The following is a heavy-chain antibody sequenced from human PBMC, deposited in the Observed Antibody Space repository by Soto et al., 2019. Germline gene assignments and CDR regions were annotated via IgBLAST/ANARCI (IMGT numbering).Heavy chain of an antibody. Sequence: PSETLSLTCTVSCGSISSSSYYWGWIRQPPGKGLEWIGSIYYSGSTYYNPSLKSRVTISVDTSKNQFSLKLSSVTAADTAVYYCARHPYSSSWLYYYYGMDVWGQGTTVTVSS. J-gene: IGHJ6*02. CDR1: CGSISSSSYY. CDR2: IYYSGST. D-gene: IGHD6-13*01. V-gene: IGHV4-39*01. CDR3: ARHPYSSSWLYYYYGMDV.